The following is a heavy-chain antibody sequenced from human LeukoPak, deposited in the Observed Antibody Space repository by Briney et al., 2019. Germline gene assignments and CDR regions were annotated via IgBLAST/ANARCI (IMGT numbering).Heavy chain of an antibody. CDR1: GYTFTGYY. V-gene: IGHV1-2*02. CDR2: INPNSGGT. J-gene: IGHJ4*02. Sequence: ASVKVSCKASGYTFTGYYMHWVRHAPGQGLEWMGWINPNSGGTNYAQKFQGRVTMTRDTSISTAYMELSRLRSDDTAVYYCARDRITIFGVVEQWGQGTLVTVSS. CDR3: ARDRITIFGVVEQ. D-gene: IGHD3-3*01.